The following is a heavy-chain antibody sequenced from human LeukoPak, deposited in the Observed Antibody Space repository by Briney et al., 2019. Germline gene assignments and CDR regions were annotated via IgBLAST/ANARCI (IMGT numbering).Heavy chain of an antibody. D-gene: IGHD6-6*01. V-gene: IGHV4-4*07. Sequence: SETLSLTCTVSGGSISSYYWNWIRQPAGKGLEWIGRIYSSGSTNYNPSLKSRVTISVDKSKNQFFLKLSSVTATDTAVYYCARRARASIAAPGDPLGAFDIWGQGTMVAVSS. J-gene: IGHJ3*02. CDR3: ARRARASIAAPGDPLGAFDI. CDR1: GGSISSYY. CDR2: IYSSGST.